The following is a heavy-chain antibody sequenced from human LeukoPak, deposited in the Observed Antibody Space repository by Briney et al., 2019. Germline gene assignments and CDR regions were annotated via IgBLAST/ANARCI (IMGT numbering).Heavy chain of an antibody. J-gene: IGHJ4*02. CDR2: ISSGGST. CDR1: GFTVSSNY. Sequence: GGSLRLSCAASGFTVSSNYMSWVRKAPGKGLEWVSVISSGGSTYYADSVKGRFTISRDNSKNTLYLQMNSMRAEDTAVYYCARSRVVGATSPFDYWGQGTLVTVSA. V-gene: IGHV3-66*01. D-gene: IGHD1-26*01. CDR3: ARSRVVGATSPFDY.